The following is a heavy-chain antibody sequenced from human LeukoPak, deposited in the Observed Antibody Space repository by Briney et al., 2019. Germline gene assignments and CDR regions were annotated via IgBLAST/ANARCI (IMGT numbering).Heavy chain of an antibody. D-gene: IGHD5-18*01. V-gene: IGHV1-69*13. CDR2: IIPIFGTA. Sequence: SVKVSCKASGGTFSSYTINWVRQAPGQGLEWMGGIIPIFGTANYAQKFQGRVTITADESTSTAYMELSSLRSEDTAVYYCASVVDTAMVRRGYYFDYWGQGTLVTVSS. J-gene: IGHJ4*02. CDR3: ASVVDTAMVRRGYYFDY. CDR1: GGTFSSYT.